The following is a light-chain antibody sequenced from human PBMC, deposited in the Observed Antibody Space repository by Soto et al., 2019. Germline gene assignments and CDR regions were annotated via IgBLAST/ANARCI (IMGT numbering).Light chain of an antibody. CDR2: GAS. Sequence: EIVFTQSPCTLSLSQGERATLSCRASQTLSSNSLAWYQQRPGQTPRVLVYGASNRATGIPDKFSGSGSGTDFTLTISSLEPEDFAVYYCQQRKSWPLSFGGGTKVDI. V-gene: IGKV3D-20*02. J-gene: IGKJ4*01. CDR1: QTLSSNS. CDR3: QQRKSWPLS.